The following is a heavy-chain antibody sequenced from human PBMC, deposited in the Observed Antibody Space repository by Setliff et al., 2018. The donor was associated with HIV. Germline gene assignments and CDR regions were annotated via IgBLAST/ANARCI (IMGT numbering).Heavy chain of an antibody. CDR3: ARDKFGTASRAFDI. D-gene: IGHD1-1*01. CDR2: IIPILGTA. V-gene: IGHV1-69*08. J-gene: IGHJ3*02. Sequence: SVKVSCKASGGTFSSYTISWVRQAPGQGLEWMGRIIPILGTANYAQKFQGRVTITADESTSTAYMELSSLRSEDTAVYYCARDKFGTASRAFDIWGQGTMVTVSS. CDR1: GGTFSSYT.